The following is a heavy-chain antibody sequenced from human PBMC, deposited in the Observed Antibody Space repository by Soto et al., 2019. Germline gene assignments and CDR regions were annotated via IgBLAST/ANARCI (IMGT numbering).Heavy chain of an antibody. D-gene: IGHD1-26*01. CDR1: GFTVSSDG. V-gene: IGHV3-30*18. Sequence: QVQRVESGGGGVHPGRSLRLSCVASGFTVSSDGMHWVRQAPGKGLEWVAIISYDGSNTYYADSVKGRFTISRDNSKNTLYLQMNSRRDEDTSVYYCAKEGGLSGSYYISSSYYFDYWGQGTLVTVSS. CDR2: ISYDGSNT. J-gene: IGHJ4*02. CDR3: AKEGGLSGSYYISSSYYFDY.